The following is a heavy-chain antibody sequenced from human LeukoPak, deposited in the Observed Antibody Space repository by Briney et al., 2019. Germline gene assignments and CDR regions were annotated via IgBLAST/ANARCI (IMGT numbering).Heavy chain of an antibody. Sequence: PGGSLRLSCAASGFTFSNYVMNWVRQAPGKGPEWVSSIDGSAGATYYADSVKGRFTISRDNSKNTLYLQMNSLRAEDTAVYYCAKDAVGATDGYWGQGTLVTVSS. CDR1: GFTFSNYV. CDR3: AKDAVGATDGY. D-gene: IGHD1-26*01. CDR2: IDGSAGAT. J-gene: IGHJ4*02. V-gene: IGHV3-23*01.